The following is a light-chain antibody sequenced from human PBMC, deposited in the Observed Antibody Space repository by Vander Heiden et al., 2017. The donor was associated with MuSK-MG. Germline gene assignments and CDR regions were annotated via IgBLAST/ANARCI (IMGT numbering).Light chain of an antibody. Sequence: SSELTQAPAVSVALGQTVRITCQGDSLRSYYASWYQQKPGQAPVLVLYGKNNRPSGIADLFAGSSSGTTASLTITGAQAEDEADYYGNSRDSRGNVVFGGGTKLTVL. V-gene: IGLV3-19*01. CDR3: NSRDSRGNVV. CDR1: SLRSYY. CDR2: GKN. J-gene: IGLJ2*01.